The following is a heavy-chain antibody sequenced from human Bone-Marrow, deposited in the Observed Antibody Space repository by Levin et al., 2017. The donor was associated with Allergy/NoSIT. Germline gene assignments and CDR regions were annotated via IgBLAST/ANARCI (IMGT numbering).Heavy chain of an antibody. D-gene: IGHD3-10*01. CDR1: GFSLSTSGVG. CDR3: AHRAGGVRGNYNWFDP. CDR2: IYWDDDK. J-gene: IGHJ5*02. V-gene: IGHV2-5*02. Sequence: SGPTLVKPTQTLTLTCTFSGFSLSTSGVGVGWIRPPPGKALEWLTLIYWDDDKRYSPSLKSRLTITKDTSKNQVVLTMTNMDPVDTATYYCAHRAGGVRGNYNWFDPWGQGTLVTVSS.